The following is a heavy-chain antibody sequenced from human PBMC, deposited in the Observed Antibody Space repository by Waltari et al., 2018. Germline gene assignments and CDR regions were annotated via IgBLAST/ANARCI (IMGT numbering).Heavy chain of an antibody. D-gene: IGHD3-16*01. CDR2: ITSNSYYV. J-gene: IGHJ4*02. CDR1: GFTFSGYT. Sequence: EVQLVESGGGLVKPGGSLRLSCAGSGFTFSGYTMNWVRQAPGKGLEWVSSITSNSYYVYYADSVRGRFTTSRDNAQSSLYLQMDSLRAEDTAVYYCARSLTGLGESFYHWGQGTLVTVPS. CDR3: ARSLTGLGESFYH. V-gene: IGHV3-21*06.